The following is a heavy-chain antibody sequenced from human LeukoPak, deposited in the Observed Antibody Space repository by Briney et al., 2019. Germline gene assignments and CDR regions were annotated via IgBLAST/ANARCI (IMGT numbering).Heavy chain of an antibody. CDR2: ISAYNGNT. V-gene: IGHV1-18*04. CDR1: GYTFTNYN. CDR3: ARTVGRGYYFDY. Sequence: ASVKVSCKASGYTFTNYNMHWVRQAPGQGLEWMGWISAYNGNTNYAQKLQGRVTMTTDTSTSAAYMELRSLRSDDTAVYYRARTVGRGYYFDYWGQGTLVTVSS. J-gene: IGHJ4*02. D-gene: IGHD1-26*01.